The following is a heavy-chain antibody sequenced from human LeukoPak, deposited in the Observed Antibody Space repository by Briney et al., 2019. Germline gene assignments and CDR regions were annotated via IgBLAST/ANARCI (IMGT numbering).Heavy chain of an antibody. V-gene: IGHV3-23*01. CDR2: ISGGGNNI. CDR1: GFTFSSYA. D-gene: IGHD6-13*01. CDR3: ARDVGAAAGFYLDY. J-gene: IGHJ4*02. Sequence: GGSLRLSCAASGFTFSSYALTWVRQAPVKGLEWVSSISGGGNNIYYSGSAKGRFAISRDNSQHILYLQMTSLRAEDTAVYFCARDVGAAAGFYLDYWGQGALVTVSP.